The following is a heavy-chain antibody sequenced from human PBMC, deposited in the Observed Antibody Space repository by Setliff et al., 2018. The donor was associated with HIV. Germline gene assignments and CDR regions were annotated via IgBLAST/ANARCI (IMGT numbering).Heavy chain of an antibody. V-gene: IGHV4-61*01. CDR2: IYYSGSS. J-gene: IGHJ4*02. CDR1: GGSVGSGSYY. Sequence: SETLSLTCTVSGGSVGSGSYYWSWIRQYPGKGLEWIGYIYYSGSSNYNPTLKSRVTMSIDTSKNQFSLKVRSVSAADTAVYYCARDPPGYGDSNDYWGQGMLVTVSS. D-gene: IGHD4-17*01. CDR3: ARDPPGYGDSNDY.